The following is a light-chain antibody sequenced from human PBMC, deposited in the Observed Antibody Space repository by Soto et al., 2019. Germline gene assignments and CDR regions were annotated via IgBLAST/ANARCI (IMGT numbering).Light chain of an antibody. CDR2: DAS. CDR1: QSVGSSY. J-gene: IGKJ1*01. CDR3: QQRGNRPPWT. V-gene: IGKV3D-20*02. Sequence: EIVLTQSPGTLSLSPGDGATLSCRASQSVGSSYLGWYQQKRGQAPRLLIYDASNRATGIPARFSASGSGKDFTLTISSLEPEDFAVYYCQQRGNRPPWTFGQGTNVDIK.